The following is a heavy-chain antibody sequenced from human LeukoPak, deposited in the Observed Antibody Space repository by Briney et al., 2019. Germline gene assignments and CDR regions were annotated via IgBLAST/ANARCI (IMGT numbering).Heavy chain of an antibody. CDR1: GYTFTGYY. CDR2: INPNSGGT. V-gene: IGHV1-2*02. D-gene: IGHD3-22*01. J-gene: IGHJ4*02. CDR3: ARDYSYYDSSGYYSRLPDY. Sequence: ASVKVSCKASGYTFTGYYMHWVRQAPGQGLEWMGWINPNSGGTNYAQKFQGRVTMTRDTSISTAYMELSRLRSDDTAVYYCARDYSYYDSSGYYSRLPDYWGQGTLVTVSS.